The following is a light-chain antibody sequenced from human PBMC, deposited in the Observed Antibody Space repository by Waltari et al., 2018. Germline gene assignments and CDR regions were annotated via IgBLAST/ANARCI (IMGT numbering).Light chain of an antibody. CDR2: KVS. Sequence: DVVMTQSPLSLPVTLGQPASISCRSSQSLVYKDGNTYLNWFQQRPGQSPRRIIYKVSNRDSGVPDRFSGSGSATDFTLKISRVEAEDVGVYYCMQASNWPYTFGQGTKLEI. CDR1: QSLVYKDGNTY. CDR3: MQASNWPYT. J-gene: IGKJ2*01. V-gene: IGKV2-30*01.